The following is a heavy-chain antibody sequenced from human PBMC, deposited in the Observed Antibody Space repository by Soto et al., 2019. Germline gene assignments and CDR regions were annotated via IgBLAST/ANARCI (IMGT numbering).Heavy chain of an antibody. CDR1: GFTFGDYA. CDR2: IRSKAYGGTT. D-gene: IGHD4-4*01. Sequence: GGSLRLSCTASGFTFGDYAMSWFRQAPGKGLEWVGFIRSKAYGGTTEYAASVKGRFTISRDDSKSIAYLQMNSLKTEDTAVYYCTRLYSNYAYYFDYWGQGTLVTVSS. J-gene: IGHJ4*02. CDR3: TRLYSNYAYYFDY. V-gene: IGHV3-49*03.